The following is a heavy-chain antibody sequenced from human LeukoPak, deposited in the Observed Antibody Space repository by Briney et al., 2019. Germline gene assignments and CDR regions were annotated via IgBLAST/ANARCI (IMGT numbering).Heavy chain of an antibody. CDR1: GFTFSSCA. Sequence: GGSLRLSCAASGFTFSSCAMHWVRQAPGKGLEWVAVTSYDGSYKYYADSVKGRFTISRDSSKNTLYMEMNSLRAEDTAVYYCAKDYLGSSYAFDVWGQGTMVTVSS. D-gene: IGHD6-13*01. J-gene: IGHJ3*01. CDR2: TSYDGSYK. CDR3: AKDYLGSSYAFDV. V-gene: IGHV3-30-3*01.